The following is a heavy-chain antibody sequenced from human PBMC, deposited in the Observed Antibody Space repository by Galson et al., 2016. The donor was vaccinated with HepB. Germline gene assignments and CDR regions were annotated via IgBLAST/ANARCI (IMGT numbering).Heavy chain of an antibody. CDR1: GFTFSCFV. V-gene: IGHV3-30*04. CDR3: LKRREYAVGDAYDY. Sequence: SLRLSCAASGFTFSCFVLHWVRQAPGKGLEWVAVISYDGGDKHYADFVKGRFTISRDNSKNTLFLQMNSLRVEDTAVYYCLKRREYAVGDAYDYWGQGTTVTVSS. D-gene: IGHD1-26*01. J-gene: IGHJ3*01. CDR2: ISYDGGDK.